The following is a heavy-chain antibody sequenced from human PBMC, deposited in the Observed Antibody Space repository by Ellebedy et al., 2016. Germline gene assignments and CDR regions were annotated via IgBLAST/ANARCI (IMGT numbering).Heavy chain of an antibody. J-gene: IGHJ4*02. V-gene: IGHV3-7*01. CDR1: GFTFSRYW. CDR2: MSQDGSEK. D-gene: IGHD5-12*01. Sequence: GGSLRLXXAASGFTFSRYWMTWVRQAPGKGLEWVASMSQDGSEKKYVDSVKGRFTISRDNAKNSLYLQMNSLRAEDTAVYYCVSGYDSGYWGQGTLVTVSS. CDR3: VSGYDSGY.